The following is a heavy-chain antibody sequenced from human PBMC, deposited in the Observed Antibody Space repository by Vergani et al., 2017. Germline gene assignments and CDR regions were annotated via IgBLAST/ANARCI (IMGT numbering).Heavy chain of an antibody. Sequence: QVQLVQSGAEVKKPGSSVKVSCKASGGTFSSYAISWVRQAHGQGLEWMGRIITIFGTANYAQKFQDRVTITSDESTSTAYMELSSLRSEDTAVYYCARNRGYSSSWYGWFDPWGQGTLVTVSS. D-gene: IGHD6-13*01. CDR3: ARNRGYSSSWYGWFDP. CDR2: IITIFGTA. V-gene: IGHV1-69*13. J-gene: IGHJ5*02. CDR1: GGTFSSYA.